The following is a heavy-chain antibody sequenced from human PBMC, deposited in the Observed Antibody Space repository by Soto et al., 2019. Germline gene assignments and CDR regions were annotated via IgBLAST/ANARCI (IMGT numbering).Heavy chain of an antibody. Sequence: GGSLRLSCAASGFTFSDYYMSWIRQAPGKGLEWVSYISSSGSTIYYADSVKGRFTISRDNAKNSLYLQMNSLRAEDTAVYYCARPSYYDFWSGYYTSPFDYWGQGTLVTVSS. J-gene: IGHJ4*02. CDR2: ISSSGSTI. CDR1: GFTFSDYY. CDR3: ARPSYYDFWSGYYTSPFDY. V-gene: IGHV3-11*01. D-gene: IGHD3-3*01.